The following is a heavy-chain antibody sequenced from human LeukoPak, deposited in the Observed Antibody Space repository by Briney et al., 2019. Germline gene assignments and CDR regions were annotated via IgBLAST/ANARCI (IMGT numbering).Heavy chain of an antibody. CDR2: MRSDGSTK. V-gene: IGHV3-30*02. CDR1: GFSFSSYG. Sequence: GGSLRLSCAASGFSFSSYGMHWVRQAPGKGLEWVAYMRSDGSTKYYADSVKGRFTISRDNSKNTLYLQMNSLRPEDTAVYYCARDAPGNTALDYWGQGTLVTVSS. J-gene: IGHJ4*02. D-gene: IGHD5-18*01. CDR3: ARDAPGNTALDY.